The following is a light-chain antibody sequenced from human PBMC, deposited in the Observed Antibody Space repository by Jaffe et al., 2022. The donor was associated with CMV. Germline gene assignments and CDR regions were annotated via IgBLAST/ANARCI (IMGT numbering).Light chain of an antibody. J-gene: IGKJ3*01. V-gene: IGKV3-20*01. CDR3: QQYYSSRFT. Sequence: ESVLTQSPGTLSLSPGERATLSCRASQTISDNYLAWYQQRPGQAPRLLVYDAIYRATGTPDRFSGSGSGTDFTLTISRLEPEDFAVYYCQQYYSSRFTFGPGTRVEI. CDR2: DAI. CDR1: QTISDNY.